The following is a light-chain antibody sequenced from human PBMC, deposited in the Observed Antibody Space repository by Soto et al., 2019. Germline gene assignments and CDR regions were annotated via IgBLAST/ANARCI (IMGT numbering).Light chain of an antibody. CDR2: RAS. V-gene: IGKV3-15*01. Sequence: EIVMTQSPATLSVSPGERATLSCRASQSVSSNLAWYQQKPGQAPRLLIYRASTRATGIPARFSGSGSGTEFTLTISSLQAEDFAVYYCQRYNNRPRTFGQGIKVEIK. J-gene: IGKJ1*01. CDR1: QSVSSN. CDR3: QRYNNRPRT.